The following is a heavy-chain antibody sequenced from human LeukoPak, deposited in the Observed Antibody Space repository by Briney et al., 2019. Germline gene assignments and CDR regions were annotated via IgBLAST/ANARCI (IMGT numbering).Heavy chain of an antibody. Sequence: SETLSLTCTVSGGSISSSSYYWSWIRQPAGKGLEWIGRIYTSGSTNYNPSLKSRVTMSVDTSKNQFSLKLSSVTAADTAVYYCARDHGFWSGYYAGLGFDYWGQGTLVTVSS. CDR2: IYTSGST. J-gene: IGHJ4*02. V-gene: IGHV4-61*02. CDR1: GGSISSSSYY. CDR3: ARDHGFWSGYYAGLGFDY. D-gene: IGHD3-3*01.